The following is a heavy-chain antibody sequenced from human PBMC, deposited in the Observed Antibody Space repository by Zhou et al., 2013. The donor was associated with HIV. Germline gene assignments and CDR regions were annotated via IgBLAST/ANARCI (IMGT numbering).Heavy chain of an antibody. V-gene: IGHV1-69*05. CDR1: GGTFSSYG. CDR2: IIPLFATT. D-gene: IGHD5-12*01. J-gene: IGHJ6*03. Sequence: QVQLVQSGAEVKKPGSSVKVSCKASGGTFSSYGVSWVRQAPGQGLEWMGGIIPLFATTNYAQKFQGRVTLTTDESTSTAYMELSSLRSEDTAVYYCARAGYSGYDYASAYYYYYMDVWGKGTTVTVSS. CDR3: ARAGYSGYDYASAYYYYYMDV.